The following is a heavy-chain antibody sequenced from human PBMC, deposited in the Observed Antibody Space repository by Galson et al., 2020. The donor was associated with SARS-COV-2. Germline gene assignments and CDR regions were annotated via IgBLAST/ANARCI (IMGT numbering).Heavy chain of an antibody. CDR2: INPNSGGT. CDR3: ASSYGDLYYYYYGMDV. D-gene: IGHD4-17*01. Sequence: ASVKVSCKASGYTFTGYYMHWVRQAPGQGLEWMGWINPNSGGTNYAQKFQGRVTMTRDTSISTAYMELSRLRSDDTAVYYCASSYGDLYYYYYGMDVWGQGTTVTVSS. CDR1: GYTFTGYY. J-gene: IGHJ6*02. V-gene: IGHV1-2*02.